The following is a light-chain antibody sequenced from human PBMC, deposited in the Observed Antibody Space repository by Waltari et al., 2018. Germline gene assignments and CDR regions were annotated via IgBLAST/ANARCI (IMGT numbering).Light chain of an antibody. V-gene: IGLV2-11*01. Sequence: HSALPHLPSVSGSPGQLVPTPAPGPTRIFGAYMYFSWHQQHPGKPPKLIIFDVSERPSGVPDRFSGSKSGSTASLTISGLQADEEGDYYCCSFAGGYTMAIGGGTKLTVL. CDR3: CSFAGGYTMA. CDR1: TRIFGAYMY. J-gene: IGLJ2*01. CDR2: DVS.